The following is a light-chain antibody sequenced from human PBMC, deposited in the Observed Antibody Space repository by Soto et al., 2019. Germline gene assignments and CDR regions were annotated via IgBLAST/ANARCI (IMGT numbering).Light chain of an antibody. V-gene: IGLV1-40*01. CDR3: QSYDSSLSTSGV. J-gene: IGLJ3*02. CDR2: VNN. Sequence: QSVLTQPPSVSGAPGQRVTISCTGSSCNIGAGYDVHWYQQLPGTAPKLLIYVNNNRPSGVPDRFSASKSGTSASLVITGLQAEDEADYYCQSYDSSLSTSGVFGGGTKLTVL. CDR1: SCNIGAGYD.